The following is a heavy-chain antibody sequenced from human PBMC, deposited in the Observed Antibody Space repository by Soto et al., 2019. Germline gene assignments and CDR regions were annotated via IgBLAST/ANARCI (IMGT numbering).Heavy chain of an antibody. Sequence: GGSLRASCGASEFFCRNYVVNLVRQATGKGLEWVSAMTGTGGNTHYADSVKGRFSISRDNSKDTLYLQMNSLTAEGTAVYYCVKDRGLEIRYNWFDPWGQGTLVTVS. CDR1: EFFCRNYV. V-gene: IGHV3-23*01. D-gene: IGHD3-3*01. J-gene: IGHJ5*02. CDR2: MTGTGGNT. CDR3: VKDRGLEIRYNWFDP.